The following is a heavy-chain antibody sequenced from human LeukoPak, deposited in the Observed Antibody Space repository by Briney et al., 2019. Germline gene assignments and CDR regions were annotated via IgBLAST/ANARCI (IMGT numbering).Heavy chain of an antibody. CDR1: GFTFDDYA. CDR2: ISWNSGSI. J-gene: IGHJ4*02. V-gene: IGHV3-9*01. Sequence: PGRSLRLSCAASGFTFDDYAMHWVRQAPGKGLEWVSGISWNSGSIGYADSVKGRFTISRDNAKNSLYLQMNSLRAEDTALYFCAKDFTAVFRGGDFWGQGTLVTVSS. CDR3: AKDFTAVFRGGDF. D-gene: IGHD5-18*01.